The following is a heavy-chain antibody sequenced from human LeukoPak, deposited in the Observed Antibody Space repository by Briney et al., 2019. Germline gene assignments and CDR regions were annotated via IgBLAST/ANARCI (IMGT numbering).Heavy chain of an antibody. CDR3: ARDRRFSSTSPRMDV. J-gene: IGHJ6*02. V-gene: IGHV1-18*01. D-gene: IGHD2-2*01. CDR2: ISAYNGNT. Sequence: ASVKVSYKASGYTFTSYGISWVRQAPGQGLEWMGWISAYNGNTNYAQELQGRVTMTTDTSTSTAYMELRSLRSDDTAVYYCARDRRFSSTSPRMDVWGQGTTVTVSS. CDR1: GYTFTSYG.